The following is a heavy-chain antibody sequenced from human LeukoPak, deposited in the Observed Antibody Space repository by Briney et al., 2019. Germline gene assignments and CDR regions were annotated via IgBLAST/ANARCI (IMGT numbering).Heavy chain of an antibody. CDR2: IYYRGST. D-gene: IGHD1-1*01. CDR3: ARGERLGPDF. V-gene: IGHV4-59*01. CDR1: GGSISSDY. J-gene: IGHJ4*02. Sequence: SETLSLTCTVSGGSISSDYWSWIRQPPGKGLEWIGYIYYRGSTNYNPSLKSRVTISIDTSRSHFSLRLNSATAADTAVYYCARGERLGPDFWGQGTLVTVSS.